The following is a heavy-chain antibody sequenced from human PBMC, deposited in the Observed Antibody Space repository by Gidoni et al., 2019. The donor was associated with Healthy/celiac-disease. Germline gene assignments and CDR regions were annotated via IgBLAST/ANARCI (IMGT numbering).Heavy chain of an antibody. CDR1: GGSISSSSYY. V-gene: IGHV4-39*01. J-gene: IGHJ4*02. CDR2: IYYSGST. CDR3: ARHRGRTYYYDSSGYYSDY. D-gene: IGHD3-22*01. Sequence: QLQLQESGPGLVKPSETLSLTCTVSGGSISSSSYYWGWIRQPPGKGLEWIGSIYYSGSTYYNPSLKSRVTISVDTSKNQFSLKLSSVTAADTAVYYCARHRGRTYYYDSSGYYSDYWGQGTLVTVSS.